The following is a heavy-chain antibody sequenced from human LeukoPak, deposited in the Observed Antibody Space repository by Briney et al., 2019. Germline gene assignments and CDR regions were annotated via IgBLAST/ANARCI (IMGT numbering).Heavy chain of an antibody. J-gene: IGHJ5*02. CDR1: GFTFSSYA. D-gene: IGHD2-21*02. CDR3: SKDLRTAAVSGKFDP. CDR2: ISGSGDDT. V-gene: IGHV3-23*01. Sequence: GGSLRLYCAASGFTFSSYAMSWVRQAPGKGLEWVSAISGSGDDTYYADSVKGRFTISRDNSKNTLYLQMNSLRAEGTAVFYCSKDLRTAAVSGKFDPWGQGTLVTVSS.